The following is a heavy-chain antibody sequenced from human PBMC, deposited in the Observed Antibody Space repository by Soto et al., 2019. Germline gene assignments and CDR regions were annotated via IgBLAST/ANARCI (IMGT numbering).Heavy chain of an antibody. Sequence: QVQLVQSGAEVKKPGASVKVSCKASGYTFTSYGISWVRQAHGQGLEWMGWISAYNGNTNYAQKLQGRVTMTTDTSTSTAYMELRSLRSDDTAVYYCARAVVVVAATLRAYYYYYMDVWGKGTTVTVSS. CDR3: ARAVVVVAATLRAYYYYYMDV. J-gene: IGHJ6*03. CDR1: GYTFTSYG. V-gene: IGHV1-18*01. CDR2: ISAYNGNT. D-gene: IGHD2-15*01.